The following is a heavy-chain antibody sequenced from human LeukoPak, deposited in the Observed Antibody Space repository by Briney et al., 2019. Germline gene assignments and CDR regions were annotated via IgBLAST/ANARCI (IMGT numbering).Heavy chain of an antibody. CDR2: ISYDGSNK. CDR3: AKVFNPDGSYSYYFDY. J-gene: IGHJ4*02. Sequence: GGSLRLSCAASGFTFSSYGMHWVRQAPGKGLEWVAVISYDGSNKYYADSVKGRFTISRDNSKNTLYLQMNSLRAEDTAVYYCAKVFNPDGSYSYYFDYWGQGTLVTVSS. V-gene: IGHV3-30*18. D-gene: IGHD1-26*01. CDR1: GFTFSSYG.